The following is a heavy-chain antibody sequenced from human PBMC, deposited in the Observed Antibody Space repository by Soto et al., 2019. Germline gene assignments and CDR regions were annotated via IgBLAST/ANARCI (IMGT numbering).Heavy chain of an antibody. J-gene: IGHJ6*02. CDR3: TTAQIWFGELLGMDV. CDR2: IKSKTDGGTT. CDR1: GFTFSNAW. V-gene: IGHV3-15*07. Sequence: EVQLVESGGGLVKPGGSLRLSCAASGFTFSNAWMNWVRQAPGKGLEWVGRIKSKTDGGTTDYAAPVKGRFTISRDDSKNTLYLQMNSLKTDDTAVYYCTTAQIWFGELLGMDVWGQGTTVTVSS. D-gene: IGHD3-10*01.